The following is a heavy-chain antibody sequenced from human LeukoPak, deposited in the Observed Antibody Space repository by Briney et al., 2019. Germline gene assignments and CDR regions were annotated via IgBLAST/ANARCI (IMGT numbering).Heavy chain of an antibody. CDR2: IYYSGST. CDR1: GGSISSYY. CDR3: AGATTTVTTWGAFDI. V-gene: IGHV4-59*08. J-gene: IGHJ3*02. Sequence: SETLSLTCTVSGGSISSYYWSWIRQPPGKGLEWIGYIYYSGSTNYNPSLKGRVTISVDTSKNQFSLKLSSVTAAETAVYYCAGATTTVTTWGAFDIWGQGTMVTVSS. D-gene: IGHD4-17*01.